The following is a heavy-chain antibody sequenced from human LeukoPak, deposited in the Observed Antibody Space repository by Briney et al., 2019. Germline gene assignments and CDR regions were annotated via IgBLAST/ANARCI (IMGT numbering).Heavy chain of an antibody. Sequence: GGSLRLSCAAPGFTFSSYDMPWVRQATGKGLEWVSGIGKAGDTYYSGSVKGRFTISRENARNSLYLQMNGLRAGDTAVYYCTRGAEGFDPWGQGTLVTVSS. V-gene: IGHV3-13*01. J-gene: IGHJ5*02. CDR3: TRGAEGFDP. CDR1: GFTFSSYD. CDR2: IGKAGDT.